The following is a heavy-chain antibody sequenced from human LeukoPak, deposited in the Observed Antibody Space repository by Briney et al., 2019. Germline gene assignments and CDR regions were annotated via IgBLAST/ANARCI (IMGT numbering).Heavy chain of an antibody. CDR1: GFTFSSYA. CDR3: ARGARSSWYLEASFDY. J-gene: IGHJ4*02. D-gene: IGHD6-13*01. V-gene: IGHV3-30*04. Sequence: GGSLRLSCAASGFTFSSYAMHWVRQAPGKGLEWVAVISYDGSNKYYADSVKGRFTISRDNSKNTLYLQMNSLRAEDTAVYYCARGARSSWYLEASFDYWGQGTLVTVSS. CDR2: ISYDGSNK.